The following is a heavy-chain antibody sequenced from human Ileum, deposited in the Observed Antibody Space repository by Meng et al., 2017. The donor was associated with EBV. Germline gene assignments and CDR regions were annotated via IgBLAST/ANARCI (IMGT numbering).Heavy chain of an antibody. CDR2: VNTGNGKT. Sequence: VHLVQYGAEVKKPGDSVKVSCKASGYTLPSYPMHWVRQAPGQRLQWMGWVNTGNGKTEYSQNFQGRVTITRDTSANTAYMELSSLRSEDTAVYYCASRPENDVGPFDYWGQGTLVTVSS. V-gene: IGHV1-3*04. CDR1: GYTLPSYP. D-gene: IGHD1-14*01. J-gene: IGHJ4*02. CDR3: ASRPENDVGPFDY.